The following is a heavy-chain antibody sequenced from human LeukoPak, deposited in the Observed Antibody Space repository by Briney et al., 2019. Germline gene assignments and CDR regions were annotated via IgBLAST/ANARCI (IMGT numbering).Heavy chain of an antibody. CDR1: NFSISNGYY. CDR3: ARDDSGKHSHFDY. Sequence: SETLSLTCGVSNFSISNGYYWGWIRQAPGKGLEWIATIYHTGSIYYNPSLMSRFTISVDTSKNQFSLKVTSVTAADTAVYYCARDDSGKHSHFDYWGQGTLVIVSS. V-gene: IGHV4-38-2*01. CDR2: IYHTGSI. D-gene: IGHD1-26*01. J-gene: IGHJ4*02.